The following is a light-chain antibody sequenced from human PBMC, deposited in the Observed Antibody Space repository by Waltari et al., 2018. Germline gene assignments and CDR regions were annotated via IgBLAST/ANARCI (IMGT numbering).Light chain of an antibody. CDR1: QSVTSIS. J-gene: IGKJ4*01. V-gene: IGKV3-20*01. CDR2: GTS. Sequence: EIVLTQSPGTLSLSPGERATLSCRASQSVTSISLTWYQQKLGQAPRLLIYGTSSRATAIPVRFSGSGSETEFTRTISRLEPEDFAVYYCQQYDGEVVTFGGGTKVEI. CDR3: QQYDGEVVT.